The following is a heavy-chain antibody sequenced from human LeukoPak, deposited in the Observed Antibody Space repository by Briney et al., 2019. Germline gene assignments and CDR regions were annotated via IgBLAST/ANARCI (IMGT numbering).Heavy chain of an antibody. CDR1: GFTFSSYG. CDR3: AIIAAAGTSSYFDY. J-gene: IGHJ4*02. D-gene: IGHD6-13*01. CDR2: ISYDGSNK. Sequence: HSGGSLRLSCAASGFTFSSYGMHWVRQAPGKGLEWVAVISYDGSNKYYADSVEGRFTISRDNSKNTLYLQMNSLRAEDTAVYYCAIIAAAGTSSYFDYWGQGTLVTVSS. V-gene: IGHV3-30*03.